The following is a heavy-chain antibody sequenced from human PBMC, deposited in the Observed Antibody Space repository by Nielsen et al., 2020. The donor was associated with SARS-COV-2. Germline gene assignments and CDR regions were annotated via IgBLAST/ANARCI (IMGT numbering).Heavy chain of an antibody. V-gene: IGHV4-39*07. CDR2: INHSGST. D-gene: IGHD3-22*01. J-gene: IGHJ3*02. CDR3: AREAYDSSDDAFDI. CDR1: GGSISSGGYY. Sequence: SETLSLTCTVSGGSISSGGYYWSWIRQPPGKGLEWIGEINHSGSTNYNPSLKSRVTISVDTSKNQFSLKLSSVTAADTAVYYCAREAYDSSDDAFDIWGQGTMVTVSS.